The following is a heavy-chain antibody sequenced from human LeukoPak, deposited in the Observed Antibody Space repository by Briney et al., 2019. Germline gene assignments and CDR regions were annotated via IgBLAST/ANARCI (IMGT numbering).Heavy chain of an antibody. Sequence: GGSLRLSCAASGFTFSDYYMSWIRQAPGKGLEWVSYISSSGSTIYYADSVKGRFTISRDNAKNSLYLQMNSLRAGDTAVYYCARSISYYDFWSGYDYWGQGTLVTVSS. J-gene: IGHJ4*02. CDR2: ISSSGSTI. CDR3: ARSISYYDFWSGYDY. D-gene: IGHD3-3*01. CDR1: GFTFSDYY. V-gene: IGHV3-11*01.